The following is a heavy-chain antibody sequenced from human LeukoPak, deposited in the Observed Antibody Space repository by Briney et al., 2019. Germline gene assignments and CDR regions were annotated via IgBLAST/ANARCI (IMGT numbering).Heavy chain of an antibody. CDR3: ARGRNYYDSSGYYSACFDY. CDR2: INPNSGGT. CDR1: GYTFTGYY. D-gene: IGHD3-22*01. Sequence: ASVEVSCKASGYTFTGYYMHWVRQAPGQGLEWMGWINPNSGGTNYAQKFQGRVTMTRDTSISTAYMELSRLRSDDTAVYYCARGRNYYDSSGYYSACFDYWGQGTLVTVSS. J-gene: IGHJ4*02. V-gene: IGHV1-2*02.